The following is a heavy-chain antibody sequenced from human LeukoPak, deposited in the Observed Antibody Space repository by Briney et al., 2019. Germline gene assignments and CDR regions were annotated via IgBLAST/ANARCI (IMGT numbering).Heavy chain of an antibody. D-gene: IGHD3-22*01. J-gene: IGHJ4*02. CDR3: AKGANYDSSGYFTY. Sequence: PGRSLRLSCAASGFTFDDYAMHWVRQAPGKGLEWVSGISWNSGSIGYADSVQGRFTISRDNAKNSLYLQMNSLRAEDTALYYCAKGANYDSSGYFTYWGQGTLVTVSS. V-gene: IGHV3-9*01. CDR2: ISWNSGSI. CDR1: GFTFDDYA.